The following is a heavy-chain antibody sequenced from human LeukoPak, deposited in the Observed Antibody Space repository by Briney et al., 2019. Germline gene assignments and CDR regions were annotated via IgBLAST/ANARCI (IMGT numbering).Heavy chain of an antibody. J-gene: IGHJ2*01. D-gene: IGHD2/OR15-2a*01. CDR1: GGTFSSYA. Sequence: SVKVSCKASGGTFSSYAISWVRQAPGQGLEWMGRIIPNLGIANYAQKFQGRVTITADKSTSTAYMELSSLRSEDTAVYYCARESMAGPWTNWYFDLWGRGTLVTVSS. CDR3: ARESMAGPWTNWYFDL. CDR2: IIPNLGIA. V-gene: IGHV1-69*04.